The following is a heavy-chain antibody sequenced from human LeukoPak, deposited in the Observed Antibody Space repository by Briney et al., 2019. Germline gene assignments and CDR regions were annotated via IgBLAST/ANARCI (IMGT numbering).Heavy chain of an antibody. D-gene: IGHD3-9*01. V-gene: IGHV3-21*01. CDR3: ARSLIDYDILTGYYESHYFDY. Sequence: PGGSLRLSCAASGFTFSSYSMNWVRQAPGKGPEWVSSTSSRSSYIYYADSVKGRFTISRDNAKNSLYLQMNSLRAEDTAVYYCARSLIDYDILTGYYESHYFDYWGQGTLVTVSS. CDR2: TSSRSSYI. J-gene: IGHJ4*02. CDR1: GFTFSSYS.